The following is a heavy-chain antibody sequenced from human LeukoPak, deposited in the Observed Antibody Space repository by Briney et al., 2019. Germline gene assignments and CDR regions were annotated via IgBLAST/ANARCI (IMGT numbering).Heavy chain of an antibody. J-gene: IGHJ4*02. D-gene: IGHD2-15*01. V-gene: IGHV3-53*01. CDR2: IYSGGST. CDR3: AEGGRYCSGGSCYSPLRY. CDR1: GFTVSSNY. Sequence: SGGSLRLSCAASGFTVSSNYMSWVRQAPGKGLEWVSVIYSGGSTYYADSVKGRFTISRDNSKNTLYLQMNSLRAEDTAVYYCAEGGRYCSGGSCYSPLRYWGQGTLVTVSS.